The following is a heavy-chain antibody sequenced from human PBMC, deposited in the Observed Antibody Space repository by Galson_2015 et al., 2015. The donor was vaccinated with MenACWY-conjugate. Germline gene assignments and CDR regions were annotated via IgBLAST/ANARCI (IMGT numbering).Heavy chain of an antibody. J-gene: IGHJ6*02. D-gene: IGHD3-10*01. V-gene: IGHV2-5*02. CDR1: GFSLSTSGVG. CDR2: NYRVGDR. CDR3: AHTGGVRGVPPYYYYYGMDV. Sequence: PALVKPTQTLTLTCTFSGFSLSTSGVGVGWIRQPPGKALERLALNYRVGDRRYSPSLKSRLTITKDTSKNQVVLTMANMDPVDTATYYCAHTGGVRGVPPYYYYYGMDVWGQGTTVTVSS.